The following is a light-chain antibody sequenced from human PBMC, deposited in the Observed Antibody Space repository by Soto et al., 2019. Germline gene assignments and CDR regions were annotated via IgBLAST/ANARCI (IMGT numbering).Light chain of an antibody. CDR1: QSIGTW. Sequence: DIQLTQSPSTLSASVGDRITITCLASQSIGTWLAWYQHRPGKPPRLLIYAASSLQSGVPSRFSGSGSGTDFTLTISSLQPEDFATYSCQQSYNSPQTFGRGTKVDNK. CDR2: AAS. V-gene: IGKV1-39*01. CDR3: QQSYNSPQT. J-gene: IGKJ1*01.